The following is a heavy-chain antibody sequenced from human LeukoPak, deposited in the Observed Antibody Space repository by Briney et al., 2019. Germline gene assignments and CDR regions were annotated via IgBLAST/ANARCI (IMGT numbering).Heavy chain of an antibody. J-gene: IGHJ2*01. CDR1: GGSINNYF. V-gene: IGHV4-4*07. D-gene: IGHD1-14*01. Sequence: SETLSLTCTVSGGSINNYFWSWIRQPAGKGLEWIGRIYTSGNTNYNPSLKSRVTISVDTSKNQFSLRLSSMIAADTAVYYCARVPDRDWYFDLWGRGTLVTVSS. CDR2: IYTSGNT. CDR3: ARVPDRDWYFDL.